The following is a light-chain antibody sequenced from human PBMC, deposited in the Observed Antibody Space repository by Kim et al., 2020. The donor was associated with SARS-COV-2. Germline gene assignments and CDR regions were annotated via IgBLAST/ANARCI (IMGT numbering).Light chain of an antibody. Sequence: LSLSSGESATLSCRASPTVRSNYLAWYQQKPGQAPRLLIYGTSNRATGIPDRFSGSGSGTDFSLTISRLEPEDFAVYYCQQYGNSFGQGTKVDIK. J-gene: IGKJ1*01. CDR2: GTS. CDR3: QQYGNS. V-gene: IGKV3-20*01. CDR1: PTVRSNY.